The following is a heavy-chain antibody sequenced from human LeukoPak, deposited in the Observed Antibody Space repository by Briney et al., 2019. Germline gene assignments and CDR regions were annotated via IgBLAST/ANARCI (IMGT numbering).Heavy chain of an antibody. CDR2: ISKSGSTT. D-gene: IGHD2-2*01. CDR3: ARGRVEYLK. Sequence: GGSLRLSCAASGFTFRDYYMSWIRQIPGKGLEWISWISKSGSTTNYADSVKGRFVISRDNAKNSLYLQMNSLRAEDTAVYYCARGRVEYLKWGQGTLVTVSS. CDR1: GFTFRDYY. J-gene: IGHJ4*02. V-gene: IGHV3-11*04.